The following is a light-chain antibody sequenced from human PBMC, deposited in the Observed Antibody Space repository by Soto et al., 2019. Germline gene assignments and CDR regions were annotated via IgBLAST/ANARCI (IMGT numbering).Light chain of an antibody. CDR2: DAS. J-gene: IGKJ2*01. Sequence: DTQMTQSPSSLSASVGDRVTITCQASHDISNYLNWYQQKPGKAPKLLIYDASNLETGVAPRFSGSGSGTDFTFTISSLQAEDVATYYCQQYDNLPYTFCLGTKLGIK. CDR1: HDISNY. CDR3: QQYDNLPYT. V-gene: IGKV1-33*01.